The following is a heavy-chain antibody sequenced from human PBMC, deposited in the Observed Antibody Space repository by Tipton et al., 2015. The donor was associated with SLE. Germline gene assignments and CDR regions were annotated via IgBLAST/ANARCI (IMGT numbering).Heavy chain of an antibody. V-gene: IGHV4-59*01. Sequence: TLSLTCTVSGGSISNYYWSWIRQPPGKGLEWIGYIYYSGSTNYNPSLKSRVTISVDTSKNQFSLKLSSVTAADTAVYYCAREANYPGFGIWGQGTMVTVSS. CDR2: IYYSGST. CDR3: AREANYPGFGI. D-gene: IGHD5-24*01. CDR1: GGSISNYY. J-gene: IGHJ3*02.